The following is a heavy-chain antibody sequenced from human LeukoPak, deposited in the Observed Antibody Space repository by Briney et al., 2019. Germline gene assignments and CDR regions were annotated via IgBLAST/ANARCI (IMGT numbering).Heavy chain of an antibody. CDR3: ARDHHGIHSAFDV. D-gene: IGHD1-14*01. J-gene: IGHJ3*01. Sequence: QPGRSLRLSCAASGFTFSTYSMHWVRQAPGKGLERVAVISSDGSITSYGDSVKGRFTISRDNAKNTLYLQMSSLRAEDTAVYYCARDHHGIHSAFDVWGQGTMVTVS. CDR2: ISSDGSIT. CDR1: GFTFSTYS. V-gene: IGHV3-30-3*01.